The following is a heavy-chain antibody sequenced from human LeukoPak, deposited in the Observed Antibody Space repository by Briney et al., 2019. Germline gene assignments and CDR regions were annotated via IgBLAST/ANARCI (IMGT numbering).Heavy chain of an antibody. CDR3: ARSSSGDYGAH. J-gene: IGHJ4*02. D-gene: IGHD4-17*01. V-gene: IGHV4-31*03. CDR2: IYNSGTT. CDR1: GGSINSGGYY. Sequence: SQTLSLTCTVSGGSINSGGYYWNWIRQHPGKGLEWIGYIYNSGTTDYNPSLRSRVTISADTSKNQFSLKLSSVTAADTAAYYCARSSSGDYGAHWGQGTLVTVSS.